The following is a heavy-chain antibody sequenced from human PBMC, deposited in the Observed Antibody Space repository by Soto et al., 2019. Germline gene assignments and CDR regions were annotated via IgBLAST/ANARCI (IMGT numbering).Heavy chain of an antibody. V-gene: IGHV3-30*03. J-gene: IGHJ4*02. CDR3: VREASAFTWFGNLFFLDQ. CDR2: ISYDGGNQ. CDR1: GFIFTKYN. D-gene: IGHD3-10*01. Sequence: GGSLRLSCAAGGFIFTKYNMQWVRQAPGKGLEWVATISYDGGNQDYGDPVKGRFTISRDNSKNTLYLHMNSLRGDDTAIYYCVREASAFTWFGNLFFLDQWGQGTLVTVSS.